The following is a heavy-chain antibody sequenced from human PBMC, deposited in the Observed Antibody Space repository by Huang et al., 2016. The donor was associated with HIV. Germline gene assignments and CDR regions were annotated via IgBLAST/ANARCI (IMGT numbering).Heavy chain of an antibody. CDR3: ATGPRGSGSFN. CDR2: VTPIIDKT. V-gene: IGHV1-69*01. Sequence: QVQLVQSGAEVKKPGSSVKVSCKASGGTFSSYVSSWVRQAPGQGLGWMGGVTPIIDKTNYAQEFQGRVTIIADESTRTAYMEMSSLRPEDTATYYCATGPRGSGSFNWGQGTLVIVSS. D-gene: IGHD1-26*01. CDR1: GGTFSSYV. J-gene: IGHJ4*02.